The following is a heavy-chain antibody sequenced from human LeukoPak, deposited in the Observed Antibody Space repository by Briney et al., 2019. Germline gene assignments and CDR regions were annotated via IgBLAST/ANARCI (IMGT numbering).Heavy chain of an antibody. D-gene: IGHD5-18*01. CDR2: ITGTGYST. J-gene: IGHJ3*02. V-gene: IGHV3-23*01. CDR1: GFPFSNYA. CDR3: AKVADTASPLDGFDI. Sequence: RGSLRLFCAASGFPFSNYAMSWVRQAPGKGLEWVAVITGTGYSTYYADSVKGPFTISRDNSKNTLYLQLNSLRVEDTAVHYCAKVADTASPLDGFDIWGRGTLVTVSS.